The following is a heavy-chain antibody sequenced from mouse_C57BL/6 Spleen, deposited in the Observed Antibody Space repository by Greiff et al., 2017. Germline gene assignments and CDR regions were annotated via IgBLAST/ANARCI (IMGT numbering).Heavy chain of an antibody. CDR3: ARGGGYEGFAY. Sequence: QVQLKQPGAELVMPGASVKLSCKASGYTFTSYWMHWVKQRPGQGLEWIGEIDPSDSYTNYNQKFKGKSTLTVDKSSSTAYMQLSSLTSEDSAVYYCARGGGYEGFAYWGQGTLVTVSA. CDR2: IDPSDSYT. V-gene: IGHV1-69*01. CDR1: GYTFTSYW. J-gene: IGHJ3*01. D-gene: IGHD2-2*01.